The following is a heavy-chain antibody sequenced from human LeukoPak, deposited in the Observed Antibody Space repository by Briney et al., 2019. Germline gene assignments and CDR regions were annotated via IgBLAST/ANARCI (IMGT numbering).Heavy chain of an antibody. V-gene: IGHV3-30-3*01. CDR2: ISYDGSNK. Sequence: PGGSLRLSCAASGFTFSSYALHWVRQVPGKGLERVAVISYDGSNKYYADSVKGRFTISRDNSKNTLYLQMNSLRAEDTAVYYCARDKIMITFGGVSGGFDYWGQGTLVTVSP. CDR3: ARDKIMITFGGVSGGFDY. CDR1: GFTFSSYA. J-gene: IGHJ4*02. D-gene: IGHD3-16*01.